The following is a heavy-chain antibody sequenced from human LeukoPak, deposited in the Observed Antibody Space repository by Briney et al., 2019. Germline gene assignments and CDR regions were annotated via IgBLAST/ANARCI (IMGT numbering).Heavy chain of an antibody. CDR1: GYTFTSYG. Sequence: GASVKVSCKASGYTFTSYGISWVRQAPGQGLEWMGWISAYNGNTNYAQKLQGRVTMTTDTSTSTAYMELSSLRSEDTAVYYCARKDIVVVPAAIVRVTGMDVWGKGTTVTVSS. D-gene: IGHD2-2*01. CDR3: ARKDIVVVPAAIVRVTGMDV. V-gene: IGHV1-18*01. CDR2: ISAYNGNT. J-gene: IGHJ6*04.